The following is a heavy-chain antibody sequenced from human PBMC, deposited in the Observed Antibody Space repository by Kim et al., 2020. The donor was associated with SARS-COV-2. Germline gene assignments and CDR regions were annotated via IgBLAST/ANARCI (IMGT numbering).Heavy chain of an antibody. CDR2: ISYDGSNK. Sequence: GGSLRLSCAASGFTFSSYAMHWVRQAPGKGLEWVAVISYDGSNKYYADSVKGRFTISRDNSKNTLYLQMNSLRAEDTAVYYCAREHSDGPFGYWGQGTLVTVSS. CDR1: GFTFSSYA. V-gene: IGHV3-30*04. D-gene: IGHD2-8*01. J-gene: IGHJ4*02. CDR3: AREHSDGPFGY.